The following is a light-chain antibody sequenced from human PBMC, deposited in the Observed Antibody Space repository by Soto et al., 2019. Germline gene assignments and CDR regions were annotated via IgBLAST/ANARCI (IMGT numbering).Light chain of an antibody. CDR2: GAS. J-gene: IGKJ1*01. CDR1: QSVSGSY. V-gene: IGKV3-20*01. Sequence: EIVLTQSPGTLSLSPGERATLSCRASQSVSGSYLSWYQQKPGQAPRLLIYGASTRVTGIPEWFSGSGSGTDFTLTISNLEPEDFAVYYCQQSAGSPPWTYGQGTKVEVK. CDR3: QQSAGSPPWT.